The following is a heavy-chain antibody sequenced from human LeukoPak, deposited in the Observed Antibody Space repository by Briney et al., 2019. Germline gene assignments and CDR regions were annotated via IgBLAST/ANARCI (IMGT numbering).Heavy chain of an antibody. Sequence: SETPSLTCTVSGGSISSYYWSWIRQPPGKGLEWIGYIYYSGSTNYNPSLKSRVTISVDTSKNQFSLKLSSVTAADTAVYYCARQFYGGNSDAFDIWGQGTMVTVSS. CDR1: GGSISSYY. CDR3: ARQFYGGNSDAFDI. V-gene: IGHV4-59*08. CDR2: IYYSGST. J-gene: IGHJ3*02. D-gene: IGHD4-23*01.